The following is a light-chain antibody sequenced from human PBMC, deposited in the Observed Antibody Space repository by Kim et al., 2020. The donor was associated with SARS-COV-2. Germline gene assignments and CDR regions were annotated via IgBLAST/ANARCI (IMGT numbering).Light chain of an antibody. CDR2: GAS. CDR1: QSVSSSY. V-gene: IGKV3-20*01. Sequence: SPGERAILSCRDSQSVSSSYLAWYQQKPGQAPRLLIYGASSRATGIPDRFSGSGSGTDFTLTISRLEPEDFALYYCQQYGSSPRTFGQGTKVDIK. J-gene: IGKJ1*01. CDR3: QQYGSSPRT.